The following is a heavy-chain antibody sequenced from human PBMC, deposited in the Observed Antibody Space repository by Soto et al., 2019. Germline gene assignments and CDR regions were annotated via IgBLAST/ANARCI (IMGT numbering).Heavy chain of an antibody. J-gene: IGHJ4*02. V-gene: IGHV3-23*01. CDR2: ISGSGGST. D-gene: IGHD2-2*01. CDR3: AKIRNIVVVPRYYFDY. Sequence: VPLLESGGGLVQPGGSLRLSCAASGFTFSSYAMSWVRQAPGKGLEWVSAISGSGGSTYYADSVKGRFTISRDNSKNTLYLQMNSLRAEDTAVYYCAKIRNIVVVPRYYFDYWGQGTLVTVSS. CDR1: GFTFSSYA.